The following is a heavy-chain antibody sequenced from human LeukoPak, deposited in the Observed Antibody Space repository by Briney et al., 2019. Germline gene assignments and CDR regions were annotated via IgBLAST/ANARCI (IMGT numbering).Heavy chain of an antibody. D-gene: IGHD3-22*01. CDR3: AGLNYEKGFDY. CDR2: IIPIFGTA. Sequence: SVKVSCKASGGTFSRYAISWVRQAPGQGLEWMGGIIPIFGTANYAQKFQGRVTITADESTSTAYMELSSLRSEDTAVYYCAGLNYEKGFDYWGQGTLVTVSS. J-gene: IGHJ4*02. CDR1: GGTFSRYA. V-gene: IGHV1-69*01.